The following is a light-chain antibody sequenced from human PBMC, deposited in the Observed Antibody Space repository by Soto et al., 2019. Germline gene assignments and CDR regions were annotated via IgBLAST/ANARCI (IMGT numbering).Light chain of an antibody. Sequence: EFMLKQSAGTLSWSPGAVATIPCRASQSVSSSYLAWYQQKPGQAPRLLIYGASSRATGIPDRFSGSGSGTDFTLTISRLEPEDFAVYYCQQYGSSPFTFAPGTKVDI. CDR3: QQYGSSPFT. CDR2: GAS. CDR1: QSVSSSY. J-gene: IGKJ3*01. V-gene: IGKV3-20*01.